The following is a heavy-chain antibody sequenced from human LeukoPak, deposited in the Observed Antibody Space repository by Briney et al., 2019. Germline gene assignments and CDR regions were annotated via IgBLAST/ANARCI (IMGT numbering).Heavy chain of an antibody. J-gene: IGHJ6*02. Sequence: GRSLRLSCAASGFTFSTYAIPWVRQAPGKGPEWLAVISYDGSTKYYADSVKGRFTISRDNSKNTMYLQVDSLRPEDTAVFYCAKAYCTGGSCYGRYYYGMDVWGQGTTVTVSS. D-gene: IGHD2-15*01. V-gene: IGHV3-30*18. CDR1: GFTFSTYA. CDR2: ISYDGSTK. CDR3: AKAYCTGGSCYGRYYYGMDV.